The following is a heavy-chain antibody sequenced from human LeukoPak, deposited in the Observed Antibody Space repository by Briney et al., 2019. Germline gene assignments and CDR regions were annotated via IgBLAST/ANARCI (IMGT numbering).Heavy chain of an antibody. J-gene: IGHJ4*02. CDR1: GGTFSSYA. CDR2: IIPIFGTA. D-gene: IGHD3-22*01. Sequence: ASVKVSCKASGGTFSSYAISWVRQAPGQGPEWMGGIIPIFGTANYAQKFQGRVTITADESTSTAYMELSSLRSEDTAVYYCARGYYDSSGYWILHFDYWGQGTQVTVSS. CDR3: ARGYYDSSGYWILHFDY. V-gene: IGHV1-69*13.